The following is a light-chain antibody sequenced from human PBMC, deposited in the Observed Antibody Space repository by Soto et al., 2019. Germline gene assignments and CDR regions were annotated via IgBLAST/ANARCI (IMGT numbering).Light chain of an antibody. CDR2: GAS. J-gene: IGKJ1*01. Sequence: EIVLTQSPGTLSLSPGERATLSCRASQSVSSNYLAWYLQKPGQAPILLIYGASTRATGIPGRFSGSGSGTDFTFTISRLEPEDFAVYYCQQYGSSPGTFGQGTKVDIK. CDR1: QSVSSNY. CDR3: QQYGSSPGT. V-gene: IGKV3-20*01.